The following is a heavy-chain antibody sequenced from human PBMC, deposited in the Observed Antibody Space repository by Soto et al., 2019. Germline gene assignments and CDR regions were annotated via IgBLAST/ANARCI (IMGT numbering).Heavy chain of an antibody. Sequence: SETLSLTCTVSGGSISSYYWSWIRQPPGKGLEWIGYIYYTGTTNYNPSLKSRVTISVDTSKNQFSLQLNSVTAADTAVYYCTRGYCSGGNCYRYTFDIWGQGTMVTGSS. J-gene: IGHJ3*02. V-gene: IGHV4-59*01. CDR3: TRGYCSGGNCYRYTFDI. CDR1: GGSISSYY. CDR2: IYYTGTT. D-gene: IGHD2-15*01.